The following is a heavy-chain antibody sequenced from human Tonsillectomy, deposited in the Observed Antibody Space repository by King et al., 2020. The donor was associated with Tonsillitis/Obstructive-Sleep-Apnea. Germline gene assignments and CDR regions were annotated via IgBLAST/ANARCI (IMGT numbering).Heavy chain of an antibody. J-gene: IGHJ4*02. CDR3: ARLFRVVVPAAKPVIGY. D-gene: IGHD2-2*01. Sequence: QVQLVESGAEVKKPGASVKVSCKASGYTFTGYYMHWVRQAPGQGLEWMGRINPNSGGTNYAQKFQGRVTMTRDTSISTAYMELSRLRSDDTAVYYCARLFRVVVPAAKPVIGYWGQGTLVTVSS. CDR2: INPNSGGT. V-gene: IGHV1-2*06. CDR1: GYTFTGYY.